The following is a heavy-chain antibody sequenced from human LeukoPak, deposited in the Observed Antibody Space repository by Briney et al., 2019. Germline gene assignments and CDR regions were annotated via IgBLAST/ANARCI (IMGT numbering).Heavy chain of an antibody. J-gene: IGHJ4*02. CDR3: ARSGDYDGVWEFDY. CDR2: IYTSGST. D-gene: IGHD4-17*01. CDR1: GFTFSSYA. Sequence: GSLRLSCAASGFTFSSYAMSWVRQAPGKGLEWIGRIYTSGSTNYNPSLKSRVTMSVDTSKNQFSLKLSSVTAADTAVYYCARSGDYDGVWEFDYWGQGTLVTVSS. V-gene: IGHV4-59*10.